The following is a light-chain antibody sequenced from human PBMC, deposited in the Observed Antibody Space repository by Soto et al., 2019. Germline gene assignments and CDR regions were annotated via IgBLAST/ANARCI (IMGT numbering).Light chain of an antibody. V-gene: IGKV3-11*01. CDR3: QQRSKWPKT. CDR2: DAS. Sequence: EIVLTQSPATLSLSPGERATLSCRASQSVSSYLAWYQQKPGQAPRLLIYDASNRATVIPARCSGSGSGTDFTLTISSLEPEDFAVYYCQQRSKWPKTFGQGTKLEIK. J-gene: IGKJ2*01. CDR1: QSVSSY.